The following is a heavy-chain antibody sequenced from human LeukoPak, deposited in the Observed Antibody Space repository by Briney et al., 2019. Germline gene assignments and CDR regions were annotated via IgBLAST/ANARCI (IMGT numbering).Heavy chain of an antibody. CDR2: ISSSSSYI. J-gene: IGHJ4*02. Sequence: GVLRLSCAASGFTFSSYTMNWVRLAPGKGLEWVSSISSSSSYIYYADSVKGRFTISRDNAKNSLYLQMNSLRAEDTAVYHCASGIAVDWGQGTLVTVSS. D-gene: IGHD6-19*01. CDR3: ASGIAVD. CDR1: GFTFSSYT. V-gene: IGHV3-21*01.